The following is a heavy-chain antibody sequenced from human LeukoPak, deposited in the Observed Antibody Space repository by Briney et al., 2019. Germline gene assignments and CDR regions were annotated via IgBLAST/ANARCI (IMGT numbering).Heavy chain of an antibody. D-gene: IGHD1-1*01. J-gene: IGHJ4*02. CDR3: AKHNIDY. CDR1: GFTFSSYA. V-gene: IGHV3-30*18. Sequence: PGGSLRLSCAASGFTFSSYAMSWVRQAPGKGLEWVAVISYDGSNKYYADSVKGRFTISRDNSKNTLYLQMNSLRAEDTAVYYCAKHNIDYWGQGTLVTVSS. CDR2: ISYDGSNK.